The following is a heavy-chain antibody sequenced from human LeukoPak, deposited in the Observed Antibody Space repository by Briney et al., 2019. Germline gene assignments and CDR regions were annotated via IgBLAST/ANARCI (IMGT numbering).Heavy chain of an antibody. CDR3: ARGPFLGVVPAALTMVRGGSEGI. CDR1: GYTFTIYD. J-gene: IGHJ3*02. Sequence: ASVSVSFKASGYTFTIYDINWVRQAPGQGLEWVGWMNPNSGNTGYTQKFQGRVTMNRNTARSTAYMELSSLRSEDTAVYYCARGPFLGVVPAALTMVRGGSEGIWGQGTMVTVSS. V-gene: IGHV1-8*01. D-gene: IGHD3-10*01. CDR2: MNPNSGNT.